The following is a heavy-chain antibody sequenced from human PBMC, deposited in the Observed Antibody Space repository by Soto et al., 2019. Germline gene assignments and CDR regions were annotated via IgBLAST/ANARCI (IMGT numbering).Heavy chain of an antibody. CDR1: GFTFSSYA. V-gene: IGHV3-23*01. CDR3: AKDSSSWYGAYYYYYMDV. D-gene: IGHD6-13*01. Sequence: EVQLLESGGGLVQPGGSLRLSCAASGFTFSSYAMSWVRQAPGKGLEWVSAISGSGGSTYYADSVKGRFTISRDNSKNTLYLQMNSLRAEDTAVYYCAKDSSSWYGAYYYYYMDVWGKVTTVTVSS. CDR2: ISGSGGST. J-gene: IGHJ6*03.